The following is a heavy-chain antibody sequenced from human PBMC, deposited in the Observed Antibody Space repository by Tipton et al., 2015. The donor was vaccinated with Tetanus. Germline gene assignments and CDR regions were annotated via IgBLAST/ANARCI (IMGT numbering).Heavy chain of an antibody. CDR3: ARRRSAVLSGGYHWYFDL. CDR1: GYNFSHYS. V-gene: IGHV5-51*01. J-gene: IGHJ2*01. D-gene: IGHD3-3*01. CDR2: IDPRDSQA. Sequence: QLVQSGGEVKKPGESLKISCQISGYNFSHYSIGWVRQMSGKGLEWVGIIDPRDSQAKYGPSFQGHVIISADESISTTFLHWGSLTASDTAIYYCARRRSAVLSGGYHWYFDLWGRGTMVTVSS.